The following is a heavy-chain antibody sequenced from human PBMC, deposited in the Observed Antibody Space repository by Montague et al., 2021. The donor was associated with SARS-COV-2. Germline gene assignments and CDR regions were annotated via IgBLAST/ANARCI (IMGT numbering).Heavy chain of an antibody. Sequence: SETLSLTCEVDSGPLSAYYWSWVRQPPGKGLEWIGEIHPYGRTSYNPSLMSRVTLSLGTSSNPFSLKLTSVTAADTAVYYCARGLDHNKGGDHWGQGILVIVSS. CDR3: ARGLDHNKGGDH. D-gene: IGHD3-16*01. CDR1: SGPLSAYY. V-gene: IGHV4-34*01. J-gene: IGHJ4*02. CDR2: IHPYGRT.